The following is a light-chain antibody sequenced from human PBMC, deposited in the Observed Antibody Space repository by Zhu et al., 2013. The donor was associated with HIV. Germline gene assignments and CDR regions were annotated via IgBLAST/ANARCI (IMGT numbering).Light chain of an antibody. CDR2: DVS. Sequence: DIVLTQSPGTLSLSPGERATLSCRASLTVSYNFLAWYHQKPGQAPRLLIYDVSHRANGVPARFSGRASGTDFTLTISSLEPEDFAVYYCQQRSNWPPYSFGQGTKLEIK. CDR1: LTVSYNF. CDR3: QQRSNWPPYS. V-gene: IGKV3-11*01. J-gene: IGKJ2*03.